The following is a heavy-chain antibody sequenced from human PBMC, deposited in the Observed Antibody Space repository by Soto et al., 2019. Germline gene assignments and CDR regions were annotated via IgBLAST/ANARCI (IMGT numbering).Heavy chain of an antibody. CDR2: IYYSGST. CDR1: GGAISSVVHY. J-gene: IGHJ4*02. D-gene: IGHD5-12*01. V-gene: IGHV4-31*03. Sequence: LCRRRTVSGGAISSVVHYWSWIRQHAGEGLEWIGYIYYSGSTYYNPSLKSRVTISVDTSKNQFSLKLSSVTAADTAVYYCARNVAIVATIYFDYWGQRTLVTVSS. CDR3: ARNVAIVATIYFDY.